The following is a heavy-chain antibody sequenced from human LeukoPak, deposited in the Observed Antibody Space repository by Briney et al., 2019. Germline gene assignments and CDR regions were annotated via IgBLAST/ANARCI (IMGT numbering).Heavy chain of an antibody. CDR2: IYYSGST. D-gene: IGHD6-6*01. CDR1: GGSISSSSYY. Sequence: SETLSLTCTVSGGSISSSSYYWGWIRQPPGKELEWIGNIYYSGSTYYNPSLKSRVTISVDTSKNQFSLKLSSVTAADTAVYYCATHIEPEYSSSSKDPWYFDLWGRGTLVTVSS. V-gene: IGHV4-39*01. CDR3: ATHIEPEYSSSSKDPWYFDL. J-gene: IGHJ2*01.